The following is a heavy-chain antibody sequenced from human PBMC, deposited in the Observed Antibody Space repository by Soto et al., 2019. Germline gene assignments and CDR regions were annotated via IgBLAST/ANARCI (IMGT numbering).Heavy chain of an antibody. CDR1: GFTFSSYS. CDR3: ARESKDSYYDILTGSRNWFDP. D-gene: IGHD3-9*01. J-gene: IGHJ5*02. Sequence: NPGGSLRLSCAASGFTFSSYSTNWVRQAPGKGLEWVSSISSSSSYIYYADSVKGRFTISRDNAKNSLYLQMNSLRAEDTAVYYCARESKDSYYDILTGSRNWFDPWGQGTLVTVSS. V-gene: IGHV3-21*01. CDR2: ISSSSSYI.